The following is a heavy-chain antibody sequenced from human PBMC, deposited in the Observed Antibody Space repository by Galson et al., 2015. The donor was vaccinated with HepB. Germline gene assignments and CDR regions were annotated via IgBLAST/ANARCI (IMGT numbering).Heavy chain of an antibody. Sequence: SLRLSCAASGFTFSSYAMHWVRQAPGKGLEWVAVISYDGSNKYYADSVKGRFTISRDNSKNTLYLQMNSLRAEDTAVYYCARDYYDFGSGYYVWGPPDVWGQGTTVTVSS. V-gene: IGHV3-30*04. CDR3: ARDYYDFGSGYYVWGPPDV. CDR1: GFTFSSYA. D-gene: IGHD3-3*01. CDR2: ISYDGSNK. J-gene: IGHJ6*02.